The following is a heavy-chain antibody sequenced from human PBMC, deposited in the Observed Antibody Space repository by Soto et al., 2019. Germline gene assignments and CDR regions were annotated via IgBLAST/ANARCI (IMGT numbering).Heavy chain of an antibody. J-gene: IGHJ4*02. CDR3: AREGEAGPYYFDY. CDR1: GFTVARNY. CDR2: IYSGGSI. D-gene: IGHD3-16*01. Sequence: GSLGLSCAASGFTVARNYVSWVRQAPGKGLEWVSIIYSGGSIYYADSVKGRFIISRDNSKNIMNLQMNSLRVEDTAVYYCAREGEAGPYYFDYWGQGTQVTVSS. V-gene: IGHV3-66*01.